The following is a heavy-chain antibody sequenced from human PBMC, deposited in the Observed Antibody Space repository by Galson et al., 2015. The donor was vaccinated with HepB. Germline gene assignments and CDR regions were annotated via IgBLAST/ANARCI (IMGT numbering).Heavy chain of an antibody. J-gene: IGHJ4*02. CDR2: IRIKPNNYAT. Sequence: SLRLSCAASGLTFSGSGMHWVRQASGKGLEWVGRIRIKPNNYATSYAESVKGRFIISRDDLKNMAYLQMNSLKTEDTAVYYCTRQEDYYDAGFDYWGQGVLVTVSS. D-gene: IGHD3-22*01. CDR3: TRQEDYYDAGFDY. CDR1: GLTFSGSG. V-gene: IGHV3-73*01.